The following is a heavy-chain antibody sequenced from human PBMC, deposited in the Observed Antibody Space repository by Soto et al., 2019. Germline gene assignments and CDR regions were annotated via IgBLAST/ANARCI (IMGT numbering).Heavy chain of an antibody. J-gene: IGHJ6*02. CDR1: SDTISSSSYP. V-gene: IGHV4-39*01. CDR2: IYYSGTT. Sequence: SETLSLTCTVSSDTISSSSYPWGWIRQPPGKGLEWIVSIYYSGTTYYNPSLKSRVTVAVDTSKIHLFLTVSCVTAADTAVYYCARLHGFCINTGCDDHYAMDVWGQGTSVTVSS. CDR3: ARLHGFCINTGCDDHYAMDV. D-gene: IGHD2-2*01.